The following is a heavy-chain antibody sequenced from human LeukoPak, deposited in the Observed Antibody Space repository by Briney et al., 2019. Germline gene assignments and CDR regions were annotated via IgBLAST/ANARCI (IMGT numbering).Heavy chain of an antibody. CDR1: GGSISSSSYY. CDR3: ARVTAWPYYFDY. Sequence: SETLSLTCTVSGGSISSSSYYWNWIRQPPGKGLEWIGSIFYSGSTYYNPSLKSRVTVSVDTSKNQFSLKLTSVTAADTAVYYCARVTAWPYYFDYWGQGTLVTVSS. J-gene: IGHJ4*02. D-gene: IGHD1-20*01. V-gene: IGHV4-39*07. CDR2: IFYSGST.